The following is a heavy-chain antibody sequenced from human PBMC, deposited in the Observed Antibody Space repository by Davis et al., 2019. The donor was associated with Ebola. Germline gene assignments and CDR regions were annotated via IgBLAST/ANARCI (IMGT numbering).Heavy chain of an antibody. J-gene: IGHJ4*02. V-gene: IGHV1-18*04. CDR3: ARAHFPTTSDH. Sequence: AASVKVSCKASGYTFTNYGITWVRQAPGQGLEWMGRINPHNGNTNYAQNVQGRVTMTTDTSTSTAYMEVGILRSDDTAVYYCARAHFPTTSDHWGQGTLVTVSS. CDR2: INPHNGNT. D-gene: IGHD3-3*02. CDR1: GYTFTNYG.